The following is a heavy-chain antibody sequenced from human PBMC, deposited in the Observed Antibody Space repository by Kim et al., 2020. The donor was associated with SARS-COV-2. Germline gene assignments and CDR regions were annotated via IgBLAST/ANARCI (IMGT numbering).Heavy chain of an antibody. V-gene: IGHV4-31*03. CDR1: GGSISSGGYY. CDR3: ARARITMVVVVTHFAY. CDR2: IYYSGST. J-gene: IGHJ4*02. D-gene: IGHD3-22*01. Sequence: SETLSLTCTVSGGSISSGGYYWSWIRQHPGKGLEWIGNIYYSGSTYYNPSLKSRVTISVDTSKNQFSLKLSSVTAADTAVYYCARARITMVVVVTHFAYWGERAPVTVSS.